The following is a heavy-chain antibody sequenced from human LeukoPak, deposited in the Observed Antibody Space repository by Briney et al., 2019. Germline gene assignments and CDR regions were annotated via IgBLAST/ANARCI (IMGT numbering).Heavy chain of an antibody. CDR3: AREVGEWSRDAFDI. CDR2: IIPILGIA. J-gene: IGHJ3*02. CDR1: GGTFSSYA. V-gene: IGHV1-69*04. D-gene: IGHD3-10*01. Sequence: SVKVSCKASGGTFSSYAISWVRQAPGQGLEWMGRIIPILGIANYAQKFQGRVTITADKSTSTAYMELSSLRSEDTAVYYCAREVGEWSRDAFDIWGQGTMVTVSS.